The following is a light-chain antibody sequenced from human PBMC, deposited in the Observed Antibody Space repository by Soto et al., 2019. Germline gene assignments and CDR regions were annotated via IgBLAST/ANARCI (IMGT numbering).Light chain of an antibody. V-gene: IGLV1-51*01. CDR1: SSNIGNNY. CDR2: DNN. CDR3: GTWDSSLSAYDV. J-gene: IGLJ1*01. Sequence: QSVLTQPPSVSAAPGQKVTISCSGSSSNIGNNYVSWYQQLPGTAPKLLIYDNNKRPSGIPDRFSGSKSGTSATLGITGLQTGDEADYYCGTWDSSLSAYDVFGTGTKGTVL.